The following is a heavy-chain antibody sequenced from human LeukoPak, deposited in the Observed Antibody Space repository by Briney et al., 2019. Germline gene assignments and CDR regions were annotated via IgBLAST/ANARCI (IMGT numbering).Heavy chain of an antibody. Sequence: PSETLSLTCTVSGGSISSHYWSWLRQPPGKGLEWVGYIYYSGSTNYNPSLKSRVTISVDTSKNQFSLKLSSVTAADTAVYYCARGLSYYDFWSGLSGGYYYYYMDVWGKGTTVTVSS. J-gene: IGHJ6*03. CDR3: ARGLSYYDFWSGLSGGYYYYYMDV. CDR1: GGSISSHY. D-gene: IGHD3-3*01. V-gene: IGHV4-59*11. CDR2: IYYSGST.